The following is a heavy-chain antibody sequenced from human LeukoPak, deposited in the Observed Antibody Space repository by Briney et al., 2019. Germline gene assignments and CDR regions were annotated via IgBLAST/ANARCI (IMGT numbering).Heavy chain of an antibody. CDR2: IYTSGST. D-gene: IGHD3-16*01. V-gene: IGHV4-4*09. J-gene: IGHJ6*03. CDR1: GGSISSYY. CDR3: ARLGPLDYYYYYMDV. Sequence: SETLSLTCTVSGGSISSYYWSWIRQPPGKGLEWIGYIYTSGSTNYNPSLKSRVTISVDTSKNQLSLKLSSVTAADTAVYYCARLGPLDYYYYYMDVWGKGTTVTVSS.